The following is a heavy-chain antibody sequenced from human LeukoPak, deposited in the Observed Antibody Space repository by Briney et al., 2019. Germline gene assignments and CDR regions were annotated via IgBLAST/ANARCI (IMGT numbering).Heavy chain of an antibody. J-gene: IGHJ4*02. D-gene: IGHD2-2*01. CDR1: GFTFSSYA. CDR3: AKYCSSTSCQDY. CDR2: ISGSGGST. V-gene: IGHV3-23*01. Sequence: GGSLRLSCAASGFTFSSYAMSWVRQAPGKGLEWVSAISGSGGSTYYADSVKGRFTISRDNSKNTLYLQVNSLRAEDTAVYYCAKYCSSTSCQDYWGQGTLVTVSS.